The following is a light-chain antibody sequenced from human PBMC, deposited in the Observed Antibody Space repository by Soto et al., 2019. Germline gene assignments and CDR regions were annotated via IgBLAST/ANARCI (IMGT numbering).Light chain of an antibody. Sequence: QSALTQPPSASGSPGQSVTISCTGTSSDVGGYNYVSWYQQHPGKAPKLMIYEVSKRPSGVPDRFSGSKSGNTASLTVSGVQAEDEADYYCSSYAGSNGVVFGGGTQLTVL. J-gene: IGLJ2*01. V-gene: IGLV2-8*01. CDR2: EVS. CDR3: SSYAGSNGVV. CDR1: SSDVGGYNY.